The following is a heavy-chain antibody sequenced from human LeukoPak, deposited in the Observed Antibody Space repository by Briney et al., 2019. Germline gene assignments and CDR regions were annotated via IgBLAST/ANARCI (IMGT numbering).Heavy chain of an antibody. CDR1: GGSIISYY. J-gene: IGHJ3*02. V-gene: IGHV4-4*07. Sequence: PSETLSLTCTVSGGSIISYYWSWIRQPPRKGLECIGRIYTSGSTNYNPSLKSRVTISVDKSKNQFSLKLSSVTAADTAVYYCARELRGSSDAFDIWGQGIMVTVSS. CDR2: IYTSGST. CDR3: ARELRGSSDAFDI. D-gene: IGHD1-26*01.